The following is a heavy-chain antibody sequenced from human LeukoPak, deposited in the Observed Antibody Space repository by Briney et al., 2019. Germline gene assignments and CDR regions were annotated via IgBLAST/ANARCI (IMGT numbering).Heavy chain of an antibody. CDR3: ARHNDFWSSPQGYMDV. D-gene: IGHD3-3*01. CDR1: GFTFSSHF. V-gene: IGHV3-21*01. J-gene: IGHJ6*03. CDR2: ISTSSSFI. Sequence: GWSLRLSCAASGFTFSSHFMSWVRQTPGKGLEWVSSISTSSSFIYYGDSLKGRFTISRDNARNSVYLQMNSLRAEDTAVYYCARHNDFWSSPQGYMDVWGKGTTVTVSS.